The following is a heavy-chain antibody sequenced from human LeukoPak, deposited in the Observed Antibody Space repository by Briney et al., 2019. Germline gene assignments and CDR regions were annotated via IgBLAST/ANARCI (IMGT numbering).Heavy chain of an antibody. V-gene: IGHV1-2*06. Sequence: GASVKVSCKASGYTFTGYYMHWVRQAPGQGLEWMGRINPNSGGTNYAQKFQGRVTMTRDTSISTAYMELSRLRSDDTAVYYCARIVLGEELPFFDHWGQGTLVTVSS. CDR2: INPNSGGT. J-gene: IGHJ4*02. CDR1: GYTFTGYY. CDR3: ARIVLGEELPFFDH. D-gene: IGHD1-26*01.